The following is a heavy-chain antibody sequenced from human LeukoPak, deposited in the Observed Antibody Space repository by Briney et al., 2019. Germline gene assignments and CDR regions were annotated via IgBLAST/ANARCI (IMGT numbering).Heavy chain of an antibody. V-gene: IGHV3-11*04. Sequence: PGGSLRLSCAASGFTFSDYYMSWIRQAPGKGLEWVSYISSSGSTIYYADSVKGRFTISRDNSKNTLYLQMNSLRAEDTAVYYCARDRCSGGSCYSGDYWGQGTLVTVSS. J-gene: IGHJ4*02. CDR2: ISSSGSTI. CDR3: ARDRCSGGSCYSGDY. CDR1: GFTFSDYY. D-gene: IGHD2-15*01.